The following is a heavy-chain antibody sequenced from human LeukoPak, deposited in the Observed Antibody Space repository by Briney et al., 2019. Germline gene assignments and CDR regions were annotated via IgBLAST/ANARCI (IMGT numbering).Heavy chain of an antibody. J-gene: IGHJ4*02. CDR2: ISYDGSNK. CDR1: GFTFSSYA. V-gene: IGHV3-30-3*01. CDR3: ARRWLDY. D-gene: IGHD2-15*01. Sequence: PGRSLRLSCAASGFTFSSYATHWVRQAPGKGLEWVAVISYDGSNKYYADSVKGRFTISGDNSKNTLYLQMNSLRAEDTAVYYCARRWLDYWGQGTLVTVSS.